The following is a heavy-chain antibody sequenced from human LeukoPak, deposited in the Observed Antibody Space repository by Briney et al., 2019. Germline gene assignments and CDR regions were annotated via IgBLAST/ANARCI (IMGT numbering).Heavy chain of an antibody. CDR3: ARDWPYYDFWSGYHQTNWFDP. V-gene: IGHV4-4*07. J-gene: IGHJ5*02. Sequence: TSETLSLTCTVSGGSISNYYWSWIRQPAGKGLEWIGRIYTSASTNYNTSLKSRVTMSVDTSKNQFSLKLSSVTAADTAVYYCARDWPYYDFWSGYHQTNWFDPWGQGTLVTVSS. CDR2: IYTSAST. CDR1: GGSISNYY. D-gene: IGHD3-3*01.